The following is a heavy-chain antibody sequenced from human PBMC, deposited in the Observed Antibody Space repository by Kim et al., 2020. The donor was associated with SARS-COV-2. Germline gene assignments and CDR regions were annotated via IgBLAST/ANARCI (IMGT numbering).Heavy chain of an antibody. J-gene: IGHJ4*02. CDR2: IYYSGST. V-gene: IGHV4-59*08. D-gene: IGHD1-1*01. CDR1: GASISSYY. Sequence: SETLSLTCTVSGASISSYYWSWIRQPPGKGLEWIGYIYYSGSTNYNPSLKSRVTISVDTSKNQFSLKLSSVTAADTAVYYCARHGYTTLQSWDYWGQGTLVTVSS. CDR3: ARHGYTTLQSWDY.